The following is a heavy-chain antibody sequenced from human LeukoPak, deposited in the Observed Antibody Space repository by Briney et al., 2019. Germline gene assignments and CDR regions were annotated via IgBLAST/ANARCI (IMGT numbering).Heavy chain of an antibody. D-gene: IGHD3-10*01. Sequence: SETLSLTCTVSGDSISSYYWNWIRQPPGKGLEWIGYTHYSGSTNYKPSLKSRVTISVNTSKNQFSLKLSSVTAADTAVYYCARLARSGSYPFWGQGTLVTVSS. CDR2: THYSGST. J-gene: IGHJ4*02. CDR3: ARLARSGSYPF. CDR1: GDSISSYY. V-gene: IGHV4-59*01.